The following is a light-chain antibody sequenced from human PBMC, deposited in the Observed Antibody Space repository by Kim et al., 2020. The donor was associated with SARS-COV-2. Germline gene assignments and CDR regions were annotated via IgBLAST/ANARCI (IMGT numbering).Light chain of an antibody. CDR2: DKN. CDR3: NSRDSSGNHLGV. V-gene: IGLV3-19*01. J-gene: IGLJ2*01. Sequence: SSELTQDPAVSVALGQTVKIKCQGDSLRSYYASWYQQKPGQAPILVIYDKNSRPSGIPDRFSGSSSGNTASLTITGAQAEDEAVYYCNSRDSSGNHLGVFGGGTQLTVL. CDR1: SLRSYY.